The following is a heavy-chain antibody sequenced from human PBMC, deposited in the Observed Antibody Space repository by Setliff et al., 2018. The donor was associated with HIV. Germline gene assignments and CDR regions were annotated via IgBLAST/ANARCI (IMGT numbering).Heavy chain of an antibody. Sequence: PGESLKISCAASGFTFSSYWMHWVRQAPGKGLVWVSRINSDGSSTNYADSVKGRFTVSRDNGKNTLYVQMNSLRAEDTAVYYCARPGYGSTLVGAFDIWGQGTMVTVSS. D-gene: IGHD6-13*01. CDR1: GFTFSSYW. V-gene: IGHV3-74*01. CDR3: ARPGYGSTLVGAFDI. CDR2: INSDGSST. J-gene: IGHJ3*02.